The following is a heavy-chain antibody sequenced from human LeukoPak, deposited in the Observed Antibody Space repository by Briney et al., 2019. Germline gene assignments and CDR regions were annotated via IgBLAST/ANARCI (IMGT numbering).Heavy chain of an antibody. J-gene: IGHJ4*02. Sequence: GGSLRLSCAASGFTFSNAWMSWVRQAPGKGLEWVGRIKSKTDGGTTDYAAPVKGRFTISRDDSKNTLYLQMNSLKTEDTAVYYCTTLIWFGELAYDYWGQGTLVTVSS. D-gene: IGHD3-10*01. CDR3: TTLIWFGELAYDY. V-gene: IGHV3-15*01. CDR2: IKSKTDGGTT. CDR1: GFTFSNAW.